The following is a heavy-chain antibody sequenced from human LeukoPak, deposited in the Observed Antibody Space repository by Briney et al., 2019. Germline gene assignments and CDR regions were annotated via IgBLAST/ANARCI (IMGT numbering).Heavy chain of an antibody. CDR2: INPLNGNT. CDR3: GSTRGNY. J-gene: IGHJ4*02. Sequence: ASVKVSCKASGYRFTMYGVTWVRQAPGRGPEWVGWINPLNGNTHFSQKFQARLTMLADTSTSTAYMELRSLKSDDTAVYYCGSTRGNYWGQGTLVTVSS. CDR1: GYRFTMYG. D-gene: IGHD1-1*01. V-gene: IGHV1-18*04.